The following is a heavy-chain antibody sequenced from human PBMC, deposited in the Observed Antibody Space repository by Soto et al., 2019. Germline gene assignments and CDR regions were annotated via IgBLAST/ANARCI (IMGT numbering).Heavy chain of an antibody. CDR2: IYYSGST. CDR3: ARDLPRGYFDL. V-gene: IGHV4-61*03. CDR1: GGSVSSGSYY. J-gene: IGHJ2*01. Sequence: QVQLQEAGPGLVRPSETLSLTCTVSGGSVSSGSYYWSWIRQPPGKGLEWIGYIYYSGSTNYNPSLKSRVIISVDTSKNHFSLKLSSVTAADTAVYYCARDLPRGYFDLWGRGTLVTVSS.